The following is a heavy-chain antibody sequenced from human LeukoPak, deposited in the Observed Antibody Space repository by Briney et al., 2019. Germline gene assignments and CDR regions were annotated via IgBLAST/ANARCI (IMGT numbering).Heavy chain of an antibody. CDR3: AREVGGPYYYYYMDV. J-gene: IGHJ6*03. CDR1: GFTVSSYY. V-gene: IGHV3-66*02. Sequence: GGSLRLSCAASGFTVSSYYMSWVRQAPGKGLEWVSVIYSGGSTYYADSVKGRFTISRDNSKNTLYLQMNSLRAEDTAVYYCAREVGGPYYYYYMDVWGKGTTVTVSS. D-gene: IGHD3-10*01. CDR2: IYSGGST.